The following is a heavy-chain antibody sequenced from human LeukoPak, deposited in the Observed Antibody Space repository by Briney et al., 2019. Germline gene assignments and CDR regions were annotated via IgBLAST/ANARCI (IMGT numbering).Heavy chain of an antibody. J-gene: IGHJ3*02. CDR1: GYTFTGYY. D-gene: IGHD5-24*01. CDR2: INPNSGGT. V-gene: IGHV1-2*02. CDR3: ARVEMATIMAFDI. Sequence: ASVKVSCRASGYTFTGYYMHWVRQAPGQGLEWMGWINPNSGGTNYAQKLQGRVTMTTDTSTSTAYMELRSLRSDDTAVYYCARVEMATIMAFDIWGQGTMVTVSS.